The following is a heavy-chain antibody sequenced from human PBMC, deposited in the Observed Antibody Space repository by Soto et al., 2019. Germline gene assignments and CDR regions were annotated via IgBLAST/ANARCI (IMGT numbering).Heavy chain of an antibody. CDR2: INAGNGNT. Sequence: ASVKVSCKASGYTFTSYAMHWVRQAPGQRLEWTGWINAGNGNTKYSQKFQGRVTITRDTSASTAYMELSSLRSEDTAVYYCARSGYSSSWYNYYYGMDVWGQGTTVTVSS. D-gene: IGHD6-13*01. CDR1: GYTFTSYA. V-gene: IGHV1-3*01. J-gene: IGHJ6*02. CDR3: ARSGYSSSWYNYYYGMDV.